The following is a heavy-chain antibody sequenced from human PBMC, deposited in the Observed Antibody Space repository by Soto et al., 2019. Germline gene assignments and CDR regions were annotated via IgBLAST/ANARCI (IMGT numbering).Heavy chain of an antibody. CDR1: GFRFSLFW. CDR2: INEDGSEK. V-gene: IGHV3-7*03. Sequence: GGSLRLSCAASGFRFSLFWMSWVRQTPGKGLEWVANINEDGSEKFFSDSVKGRFTISRDNAKNSLSLQMNSLTADDTAVYYCARTGWPQSSYYFDYWGQGTLVTVSS. D-gene: IGHD3-16*01. CDR3: ARTGWPQSSYYFDY. J-gene: IGHJ4*02.